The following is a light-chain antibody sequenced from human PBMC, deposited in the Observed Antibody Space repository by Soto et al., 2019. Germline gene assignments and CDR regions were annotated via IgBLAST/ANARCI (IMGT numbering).Light chain of an antibody. Sequence: VLTQPPSVSAAPGQKVTISCSGSSSNIGNNYVSWYQQLPGTAPKLLIYDNNKRPSGIPDRFSGSKSGTSATLGITGLQTGDEADYYCGTLDDTLSAGVFGRATQVAVL. J-gene: IGLJ6*01. CDR3: GTLDDTLSAGV. CDR2: DNN. CDR1: SSNIGNNY. V-gene: IGLV1-51*01.